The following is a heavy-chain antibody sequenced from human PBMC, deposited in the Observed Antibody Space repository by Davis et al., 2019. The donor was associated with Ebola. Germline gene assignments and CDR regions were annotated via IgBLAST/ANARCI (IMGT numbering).Heavy chain of an antibody. J-gene: IGHJ4*02. CDR3: ARATFAYNSGWYADY. CDR1: GYTFTGYY. CDR2: INPSGGST. V-gene: IGHV1-46*01. D-gene: IGHD6-19*01. Sequence: AASVKVSCKASGYTFTGYYMHWVRQAPGQGLEWMGIINPSGGSTSYAQKFQGRVTMTRDTSTSTVYMELSSLRSEDTAVYYCARATFAYNSGWYADYWGQGTLVTVSS.